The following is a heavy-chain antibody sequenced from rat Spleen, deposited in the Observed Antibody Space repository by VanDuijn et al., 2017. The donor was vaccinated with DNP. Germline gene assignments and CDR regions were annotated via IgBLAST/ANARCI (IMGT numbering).Heavy chain of an antibody. Sequence: EVQLVESGGGLVQPGRSMKLSCAASGFTFNTYYMAWVRQAPTKGLEWVASIRTGGENTYYRDSVKGRFTISRDNAKSTLYLQMNSLRSEDTATYYCASSGYNLGYFDYWGQGVMVTVSS. D-gene: IGHD1-4*01. CDR2: IRTGGENT. CDR3: ASSGYNLGYFDY. J-gene: IGHJ2*01. CDR1: GFTFNTYY. V-gene: IGHV5-25*01.